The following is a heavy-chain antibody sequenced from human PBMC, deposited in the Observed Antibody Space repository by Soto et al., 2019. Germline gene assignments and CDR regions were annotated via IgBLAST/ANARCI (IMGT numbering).Heavy chain of an antibody. CDR3: ARTRGYDKGDYFHP. D-gene: IGHD3-22*01. CDR2: ISYDGSEK. J-gene: IGHJ5*02. Sequence: PGGSLRLSCAASGFTFSNYAMHWVRQAPGKGLEWVAVISYDGSEKYYADSVKGRFTISRDNSKNTQFLQMNSLRPEDTAVYYCARTRGYDKGDYFHPWGQGTPVTVSS. CDR1: GFTFSNYA. V-gene: IGHV3-30-3*01.